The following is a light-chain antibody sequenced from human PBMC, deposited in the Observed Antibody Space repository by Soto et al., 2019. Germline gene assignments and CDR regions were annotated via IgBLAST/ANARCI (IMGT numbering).Light chain of an antibody. V-gene: IGLV2-14*03. J-gene: IGLJ1*01. CDR2: HVT. CDR1: SSDVGGYNY. Sequence: QSVLTQPASVSGSPGQSITISCTGTSSDVGGYNYVSWYQHHPGKAPKLMIYHVTVRPSGVSNRFSGSKSDDTASLTISGLQAEDEADYYCASFTSTYSYVFGTGTQLTVL. CDR3: ASFTSTYSYV.